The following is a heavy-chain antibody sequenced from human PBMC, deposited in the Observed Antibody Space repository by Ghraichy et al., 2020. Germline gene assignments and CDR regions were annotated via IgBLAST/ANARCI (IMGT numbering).Heavy chain of an antibody. CDR3: ARSYSNKGYYYYGMDV. CDR2: VYYTGST. CDR1: GGSISSYY. D-gene: IGHD4-11*01. Sequence: GSLRLSCAVSGGSISSYYWSWIRQPPGKGLEWIGYVYYTGSTDYNPSVKSRVTISLETSKNQFSLKLTSVTAADTAVYYCARSYSNKGYYYYGMDVWGQGTTVTVSS. J-gene: IGHJ6*02. V-gene: IGHV4-59*01.